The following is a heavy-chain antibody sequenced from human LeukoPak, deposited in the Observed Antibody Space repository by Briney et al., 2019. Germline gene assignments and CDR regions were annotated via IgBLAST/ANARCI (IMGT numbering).Heavy chain of an antibody. CDR1: GFTFSSYA. Sequence: GGSLRLSCAASGFTFSSYAMSWVRQTPAKGLEWVSSISGDGGSTYYADSLRGRFTISRDNSKNTLYLQMNSLRAEDTAKYYCAKAAHDILTGYSPDVFDIWGQGTMVTASS. V-gene: IGHV3-23*01. CDR2: ISGDGGST. CDR3: AKAAHDILTGYSPDVFDI. J-gene: IGHJ3*02. D-gene: IGHD3-9*01.